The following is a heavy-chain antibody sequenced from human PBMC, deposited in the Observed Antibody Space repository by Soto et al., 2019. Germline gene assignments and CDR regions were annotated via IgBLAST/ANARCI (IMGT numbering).Heavy chain of an antibody. Sequence: PSETLSLTCTVSGGSVSSGSYYWSWIRQPPGKGLEWIGYIYHSGSTYYNPSLKSRVTISVDRSKNQFSLKLSSVTAADTAVYYCARAHGSGWGAFDIWGQGTMVTVSS. CDR3: ARAHGSGWGAFDI. D-gene: IGHD3-10*01. J-gene: IGHJ3*02. V-gene: IGHV4-30-2*01. CDR2: IYHSGST. CDR1: GGSVSSGSYY.